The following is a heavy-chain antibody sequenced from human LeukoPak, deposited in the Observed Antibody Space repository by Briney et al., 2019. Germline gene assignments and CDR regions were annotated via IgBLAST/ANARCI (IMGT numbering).Heavy chain of an antibody. V-gene: IGHV3-21*01. J-gene: IGHJ3*02. Sequence: PGGSLRLSCAASGFTFSTCNMNWVRQAPGKGLEWVSSISSSSYIYYADSVKGRFTISRDDAKNSLFLQMDTLRAEDTAVYYCAREYYYDSSGYSRGTFDIWGQGTMVTVSS. D-gene: IGHD3-22*01. CDR3: AREYYYDSSGYSRGTFDI. CDR2: ISSSSYI. CDR1: GFTFSTCN.